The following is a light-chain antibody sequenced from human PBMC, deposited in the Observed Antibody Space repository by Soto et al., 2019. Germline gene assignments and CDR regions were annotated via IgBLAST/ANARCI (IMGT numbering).Light chain of an antibody. V-gene: IGLV3-21*04. CDR1: NIGSQT. Sequence: SYVLTQPPSVSVAPGKTATITCGGNNIGSQTVHWYQQKPGQAPVLVTFYESDRPSGIPERFSGSNSGNTATLTISRVEAGDEADYYCQVWDGTTDHKVFGTGTKLTVL. J-gene: IGLJ1*01. CDR2: YES. CDR3: QVWDGTTDHKV.